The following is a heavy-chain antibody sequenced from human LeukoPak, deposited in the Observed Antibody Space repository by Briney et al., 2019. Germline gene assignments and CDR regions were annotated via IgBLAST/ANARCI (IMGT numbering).Heavy chain of an antibody. CDR3: AKDRGPYLGIDNNWFDP. J-gene: IGHJ5*02. D-gene: IGHD1-26*01. CDR1: GFTFNLYG. CDR2: ISGYGANT. Sequence: PGGSLRLSCAASGFTFNLYGMSWVRQVPGKGLEWVSGISGYGANTYYADSVKGRFTISRDNSKNTVFLQMNSLTVEGTAVYHCAKDRGPYLGIDNNWFDPWGQGTLVIVSS. V-gene: IGHV3-23*01.